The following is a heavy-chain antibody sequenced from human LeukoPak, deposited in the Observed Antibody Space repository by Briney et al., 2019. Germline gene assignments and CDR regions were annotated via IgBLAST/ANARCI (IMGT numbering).Heavy chain of an antibody. CDR2: IYYSGST. V-gene: IGHV4-59*01. CDR3: AREMGYGGNSRAFDI. D-gene: IGHD4-23*01. CDR1: GGSISSYY. Sequence: SETLSLTCTVSGGSISSYYWSWIRQPPGKGLEWIGYIYYSGSTNYNPSLKSRVTISVDTSKNQFSLKLSSVTAADTAVYYCAREMGYGGNSRAFDIWGQGTMATVSS. J-gene: IGHJ3*02.